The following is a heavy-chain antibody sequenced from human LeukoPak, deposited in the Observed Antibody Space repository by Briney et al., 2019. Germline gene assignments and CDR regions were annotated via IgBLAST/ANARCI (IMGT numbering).Heavy chain of an antibody. CDR1: GGSFSGYY. D-gene: IGHD4-17*01. Sequence: SETLSLTCAVYGGSFSGYYWSWIRQPPGKGLEWIGEINHSGSTNYNPSLKSRVTISVDTSKNQFSLKLSSVTAADTAVYYCARWPTVTTNGAFDIWGQGTMVTVSS. CDR2: INHSGST. CDR3: ARWPTVTTNGAFDI. J-gene: IGHJ3*02. V-gene: IGHV4-34*01.